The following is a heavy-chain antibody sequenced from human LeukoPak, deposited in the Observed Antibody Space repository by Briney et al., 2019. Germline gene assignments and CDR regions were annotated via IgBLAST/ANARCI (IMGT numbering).Heavy chain of an antibody. J-gene: IGHJ4*02. CDR2: INPNSGGT. D-gene: IGHD6-19*01. V-gene: IGHV1-2*02. CDR1: GYTFTGYY. Sequence: ASVKVSCKASGYTFTGYYMHWVRQAPGQGLEWMGWINPNSGGTNYAQKFQGRVTMTRDTSISTAYMELRSLRSDDTAVYYCARVGGYSSGWYGYWGQGTLVTVSS. CDR3: ARVGGYSSGWYGY.